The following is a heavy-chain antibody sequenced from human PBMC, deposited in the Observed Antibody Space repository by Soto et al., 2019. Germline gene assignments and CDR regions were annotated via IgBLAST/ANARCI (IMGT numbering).Heavy chain of an antibody. CDR2: ISYDGNEK. Sequence: WWSXRLSCSSAVCGFITYCMHLFRHAPGKGREWVAAISYDGNEKYYADSLQGRFTISRDNSKNALYLQVNSLRGEDTAVYYCPKEKFRRGQSTMYGMELWGQRTTVNVYS. D-gene: IGHD2-2*01. J-gene: IGHJ6*01. V-gene: IGHV3-30*18. CDR1: VCGFITYC. CDR3: PKEKFRRGQSTMYGMEL.